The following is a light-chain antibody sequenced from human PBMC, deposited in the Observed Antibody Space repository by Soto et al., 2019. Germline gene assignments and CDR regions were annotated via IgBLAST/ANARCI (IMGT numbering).Light chain of an antibody. CDR1: QSVSSY. V-gene: IGKV3-11*01. J-gene: IGKJ5*01. Sequence: EIVLTQSPATRSLSPLEIATLSVMASQSVSSYLAWYQQRPGQAPRLLIYDASNRATGIPARFSGSGSGTDFTLTISSLESEDFAVYYCQQYNNWPITFGQGTRLEIK. CDR2: DAS. CDR3: QQYNNWPIT.